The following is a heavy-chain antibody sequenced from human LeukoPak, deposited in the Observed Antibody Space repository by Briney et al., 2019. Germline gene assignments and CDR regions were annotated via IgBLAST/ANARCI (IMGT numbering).Heavy chain of an antibody. J-gene: IGHJ4*02. Sequence: GGSLTLSCAASGFTFSSYWMSWVRQAPGKELEWVANIKQDGSESYYVDSVKGRFTFSRDNAKNSLYLQINSLRAEDTAVYYCARLGEKADFDYWGQGTLVTVSS. CDR3: ARLGEKADFDY. V-gene: IGHV3-7*01. CDR2: IKQDGSES. CDR1: GFTFSSYW. D-gene: IGHD3-16*01.